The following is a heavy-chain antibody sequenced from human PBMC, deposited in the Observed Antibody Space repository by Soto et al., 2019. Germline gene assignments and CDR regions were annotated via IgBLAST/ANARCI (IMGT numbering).Heavy chain of an antibody. CDR3: ARDHRGITIFGVVTRNYYYYGMDV. V-gene: IGHV3-30-3*01. CDR1: GFTFSSYA. D-gene: IGHD3-3*01. CDR2: ISYDGSNK. Sequence: PGGSLRLSCAASGFTFSSYAMHWVRQAPGKGLEWVAVISYDGSNKYYADSVKGRFTISGDNSKNTLYLQMNSLRAEDTAVYYCARDHRGITIFGVVTRNYYYYGMDVWGQGTTVTVS. J-gene: IGHJ6*02.